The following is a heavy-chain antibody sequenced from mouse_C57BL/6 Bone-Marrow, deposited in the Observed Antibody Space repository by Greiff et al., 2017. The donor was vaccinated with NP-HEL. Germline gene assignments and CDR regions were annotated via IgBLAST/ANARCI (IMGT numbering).Heavy chain of an antibody. CDR3: AESNFSWFAY. CDR1: GYTFTDYY. CDR2: INPYNGGT. V-gene: IGHV1-19*01. Sequence: EVKLVESGPVLVKPGASVKMSCKASGYTFTDYYMNWVKQSHGKSLEWIGVINPYNGGTSYNQKFKGKATLTVDKSSSTAYMELNSLTSEDSAVYYCAESNFSWFAYWGQGTLVTVSA. J-gene: IGHJ3*01. D-gene: IGHD2-5*01.